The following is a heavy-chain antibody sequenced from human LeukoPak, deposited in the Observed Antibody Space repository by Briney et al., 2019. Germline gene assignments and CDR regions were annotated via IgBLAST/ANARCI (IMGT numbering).Heavy chain of an antibody. CDR2: IKSKTDGGTT. D-gene: IGHD3-10*01. V-gene: IGHV3-15*01. J-gene: IGHJ4*02. CDR1: GFIFSDAW. CDR3: TKVPRQYYYGSGSYMDY. Sequence: GGSLRLSCTGSGFIFSDAWMSWVRQSPGKGLEWVGRIKSKTDGGTTDYAAPVKGRFTISRDDSKNTMYLQMNSLKTEDTAVYYCTKVPRQYYYGSGSYMDYWGQGTLVTVSS.